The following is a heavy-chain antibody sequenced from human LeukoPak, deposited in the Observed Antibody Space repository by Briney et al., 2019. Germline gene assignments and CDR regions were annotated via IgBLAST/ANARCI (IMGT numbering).Heavy chain of an antibody. Sequence: GGSLRLSCAASGFTFSTSGMHWVRQAPGKGLQWVAFIQYDGSDKYYADSVRGRFTISRDNSKNTLYLQMNSLRAEDTAVYYCAKGRPHSRAWGTPAEYWGQGTLVTVSS. CDR2: IQYDGSDK. D-gene: IGHD6-19*01. CDR3: AKGRPHSRAWGTPAEY. J-gene: IGHJ4*02. CDR1: GFTFSTSG. V-gene: IGHV3-30*02.